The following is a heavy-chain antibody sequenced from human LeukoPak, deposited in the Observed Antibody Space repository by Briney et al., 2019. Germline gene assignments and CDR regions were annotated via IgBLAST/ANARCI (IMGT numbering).Heavy chain of an antibody. Sequence: GGSLRLSCAASGFTFSSYAMSWVRQAPGNGLELVSAISGSGGSTYYSDSVKGRFTISRDNSKNTLYLQMNSLRAEDTAVYYCAKVATGVYYFDYWGQGTLVTVSS. CDR3: AKVATGVYYFDY. CDR2: ISGSGGST. CDR1: GFTFSSYA. V-gene: IGHV3-23*01. J-gene: IGHJ4*02. D-gene: IGHD5-12*01.